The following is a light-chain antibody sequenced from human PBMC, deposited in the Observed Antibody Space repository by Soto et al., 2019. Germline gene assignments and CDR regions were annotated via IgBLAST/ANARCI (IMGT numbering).Light chain of an antibody. J-gene: IGLJ1*01. CDR3: SSYTIGSTYG. Sequence: QSALTQPASVSGSPGQSITISCSGTSSDVGTYDDVSWYRQHPGKAPRLLIYEVTNRPSGVSNRFSGSKSGDTASLTISGLQAEDEGDYYCSSYTIGSTYGFGSGTKV. CDR2: EVT. V-gene: IGLV2-14*01. CDR1: SSDVGTYDD.